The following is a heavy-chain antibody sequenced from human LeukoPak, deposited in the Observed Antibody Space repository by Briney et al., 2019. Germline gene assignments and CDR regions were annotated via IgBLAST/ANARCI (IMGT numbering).Heavy chain of an antibody. V-gene: IGHV3-53*01. CDR2: IYSGGYT. D-gene: IGHD6-13*01. Sequence: GGSLRLSCAASGFTVNNNYTSWVRQAPGRGLEWVSVIYSGGYTYYAGSVKGRFTISRDNSKTTLYLQTNSLRAEDTAVYYCASAIGSIWYEFDYWGQGTLVTVSS. CDR1: GFTVNNNY. J-gene: IGHJ4*02. CDR3: ASAIGSIWYEFDY.